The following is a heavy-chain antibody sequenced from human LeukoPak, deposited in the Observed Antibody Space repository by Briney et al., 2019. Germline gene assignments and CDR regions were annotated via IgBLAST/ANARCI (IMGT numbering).Heavy chain of an antibody. CDR2: ISPTGSTT. V-gene: IGHV3-74*01. D-gene: IGHD2-15*01. Sequence: PGGSLRLSCIASGFSFSGHWMHWARQLPGKGLVWVSRISPTGSTTSYADSVKGRFTVSRDNPKNTLYLQMNSLRVEDTAVYYCVREGGGSFLDSFDIWGQGKLVTVSS. CDR3: VREGGGSFLDSFDI. J-gene: IGHJ3*02. CDR1: GFSFSGHW.